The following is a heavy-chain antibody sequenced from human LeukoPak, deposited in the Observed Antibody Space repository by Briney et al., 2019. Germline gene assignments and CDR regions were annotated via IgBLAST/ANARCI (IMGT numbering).Heavy chain of an antibody. J-gene: IGHJ4*02. CDR1: GLTFSSYA. D-gene: IGHD1-26*01. CDR3: AKGGKWDVTPFDY. CDR2: ISGGGGST. V-gene: IGHV3-23*01. Sequence: GGSLRLSCAASGLTFSSYAMSWVRQAPGKGLEWVSAISGGGGSTYYADSAKGRFTISRDNSKNTLYLQVNSLRAEDTAVYYCAKGGKWDVTPFDYWGQGTLVPVSS.